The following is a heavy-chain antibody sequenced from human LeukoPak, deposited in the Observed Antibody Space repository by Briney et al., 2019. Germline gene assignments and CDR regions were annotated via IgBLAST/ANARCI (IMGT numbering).Heavy chain of an antibody. V-gene: IGHV3-23*01. CDR3: ARVNYGDYLPSFDY. D-gene: IGHD4-17*01. Sequence: GGSLRLSCAASGYTFGSYVMSWVRQAPGKGLEWVSTISGSGGSTYYADSVKGRFTISRDNSKNTLYLQMNSLRAEDTAVYYCARVNYGDYLPSFDYWGQGTLVTVSS. CDR2: ISGSGGST. CDR1: GYTFGSYV. J-gene: IGHJ4*02.